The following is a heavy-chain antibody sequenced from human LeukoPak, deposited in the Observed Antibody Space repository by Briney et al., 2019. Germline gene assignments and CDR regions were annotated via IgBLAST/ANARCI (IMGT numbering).Heavy chain of an antibody. Sequence: ASVKVSCTASGYTFTSYGISWVRQAPGQGLEWMGWISAYNGNTNYAQKLQGRVTMTTDTSTSTAYMELRSLRSDDTAVYYCASFLRGFSGYYYVNAFDIWGQGTMVTVSS. V-gene: IGHV1-18*01. CDR2: ISAYNGNT. CDR1: GYTFTSYG. D-gene: IGHD3-22*01. CDR3: ASFLRGFSGYYYVNAFDI. J-gene: IGHJ3*02.